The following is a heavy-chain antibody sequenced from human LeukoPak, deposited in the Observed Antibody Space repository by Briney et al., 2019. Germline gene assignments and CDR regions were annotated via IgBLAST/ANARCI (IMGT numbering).Heavy chain of an antibody. J-gene: IGHJ4*02. D-gene: IGHD3-3*01. CDR1: GGSFSGYY. CDR3: ARGKDYDFWSGYYSGYFDY. Sequence: SETLSLTCAVYGGSFSGYYWSWIRQPPGKGLEWIGEINHSGSTNYNPSLKSRVTISVDTSKNQFSLKLSSVTAADTDVYYCARGKDYDFWSGYYSGYFDYWGQGTLVTVSS. CDR2: INHSGST. V-gene: IGHV4-34*01.